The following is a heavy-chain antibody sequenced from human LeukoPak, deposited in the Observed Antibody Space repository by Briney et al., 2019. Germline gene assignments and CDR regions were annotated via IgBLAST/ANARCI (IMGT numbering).Heavy chain of an antibody. D-gene: IGHD3-10*01. CDR1: GFTFSSYW. CDR3: ASTQLQVRGVMYYYYYMDV. V-gene: IGHV3-7*01. Sequence: GGSLRLSCAASGFTFSSYWMSWVRQAPGKGLEWVANINQDGSEKYYVDSVKGRFTISRDNAKNSLYLQMNSLRAEDTAVYYCASTQLQVRGVMYYYYYMDVWGKGTTVTVSS. J-gene: IGHJ6*03. CDR2: INQDGSEK.